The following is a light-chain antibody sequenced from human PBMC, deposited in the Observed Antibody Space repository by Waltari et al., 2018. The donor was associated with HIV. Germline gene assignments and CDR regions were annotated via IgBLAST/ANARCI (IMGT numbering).Light chain of an antibody. J-gene: IGKJ2*01. CDR2: GAS. CDR3: QKYNNWPPAYT. Sequence: EIVMTQSPATLSVSPGERATLSCRASQSVDDHLAWYQHKPGQAPRLLIYGASTRATGIPARFSGSGSGTDFTLTINSLQSEDFAVYYCQKYNNWPPAYTFGQGTKLEIK. V-gene: IGKV3-15*01. CDR1: QSVDDH.